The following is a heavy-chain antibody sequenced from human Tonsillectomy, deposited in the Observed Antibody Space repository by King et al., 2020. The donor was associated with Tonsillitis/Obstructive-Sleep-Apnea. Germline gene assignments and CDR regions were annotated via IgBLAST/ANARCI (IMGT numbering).Heavy chain of an antibody. CDR1: GFTFSRYA. CDR3: ARVGVDTAMVLDGDY. D-gene: IGHD5-18*01. J-gene: IGHJ4*02. Sequence: VQLVESGGGVVQPGRSLRLSCVASGASGFTFSRYAMHWVRQAPGKGLEWVAVISYDGSNKYYADSVKGRFTISRDNSKNTLYLQMNSLRAEDTAVYYCARVGVDTAMVLDGDYWGQGTLVTVSS. CDR2: ISYDGSNK. V-gene: IGHV3-30-3*01.